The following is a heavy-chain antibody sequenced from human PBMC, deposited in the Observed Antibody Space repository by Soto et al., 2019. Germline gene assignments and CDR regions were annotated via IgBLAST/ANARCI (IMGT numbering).Heavy chain of an antibody. V-gene: IGHV4-30-4*01. CDR3: ARDRAALSWFDP. CDR1: GGSISSGDYY. D-gene: IGHD6-6*01. Sequence: QVQLQESGPGLVKPSQTLSLTCTVSGGSISSGDYYWSWIRQPPGKGLEWIGYIYYSGSTYYNPSLQCRLTISVATSKNRFYLQLSSVTAADTAVYYCARDRAALSWFDPWGQGTLVTVSS. CDR2: IYYSGST. J-gene: IGHJ5*02.